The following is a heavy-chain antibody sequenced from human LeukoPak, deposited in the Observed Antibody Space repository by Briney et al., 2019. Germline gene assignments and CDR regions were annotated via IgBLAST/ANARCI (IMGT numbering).Heavy chain of an antibody. J-gene: IGHJ6*02. CDR2: VYYSGSS. CDR1: GGVISIYA. Sequence: SETLSLTRTVSGGVISIYAWSWFRQPPGKGLEWIGEVYYSGSSDFNPSLKSRVTISTDTSNNQVSLKLNSVTAADTAVYYCARLSRVAAAGDYDYHSLDVWGQGTTVTVSS. D-gene: IGHD6-13*01. V-gene: IGHV4-59*13. CDR3: ARLSRVAAAGDYDYHSLDV.